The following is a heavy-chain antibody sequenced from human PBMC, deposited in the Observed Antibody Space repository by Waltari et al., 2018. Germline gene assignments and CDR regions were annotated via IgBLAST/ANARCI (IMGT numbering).Heavy chain of an antibody. J-gene: IGHJ3*02. V-gene: IGHV4-4*07. CDR3: ARGSALYCSGGSCYSEEAFDI. Sequence: QVQLQESGPGLVKPSETLSLTCTVSGGSISRYYWSWIRQPAGKGLEWIGRIYTSGSTNYNPSLKSRVTMSVDTSKNQFSLKLSSVTAADTAVYYCARGSALYCSGGSCYSEEAFDIWGQGTMVTVSS. CDR2: IYTSGST. D-gene: IGHD2-15*01. CDR1: GGSISRYY.